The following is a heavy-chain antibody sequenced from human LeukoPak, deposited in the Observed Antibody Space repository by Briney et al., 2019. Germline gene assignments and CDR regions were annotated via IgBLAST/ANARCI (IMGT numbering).Heavy chain of an antibody. CDR1: GGSFSGYY. V-gene: IGHV4-34*01. CDR3: ARVIDYDSSGYYLGF. D-gene: IGHD3-22*01. Sequence: SETLSLTCAVYGGSFSGYYWSWIRQPPGKGLEWIGEINDSGSTNCNPSLKSRVSISVDTSKNQFSLKLSSVTAADTAVYYCARVIDYDSSGYYLGFWGQGTRVTVSS. CDR2: INDSGST. J-gene: IGHJ4*02.